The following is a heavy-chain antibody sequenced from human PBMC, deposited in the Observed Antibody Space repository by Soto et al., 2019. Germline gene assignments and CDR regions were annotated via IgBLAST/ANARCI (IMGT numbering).Heavy chain of an antibody. CDR2: IKQDESEK. J-gene: IGHJ4*02. D-gene: IGHD3-16*01. CDR3: VRDVAFDYVN. V-gene: IGHV3-7*01. CDR1: GFSFSSYW. Sequence: EAQLVESGGGLVQPGGSLRISCTVSGFSFSSYWMSWVRQAPGKGLEWVASIKQDESEKYYVDSVKGRFTISRDKADDSLFLQMNSLCADDTAVYFCVRDVAFDYVNWGQGTLVTVSS.